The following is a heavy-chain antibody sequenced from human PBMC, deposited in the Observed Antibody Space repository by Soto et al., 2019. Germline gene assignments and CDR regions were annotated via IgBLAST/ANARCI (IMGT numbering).Heavy chain of an antibody. Sequence: QVQLQESGPGLVKPSENLSLTCTDSGGSISSYYWSWIRQPPGKGLEWIGYIYYSGSTNYNPSLKSRVTISVYTSKNQFSLKLSSVTAADTAVYYCARVWGGAFDIWGQGTMVTVSS. CDR3: ARVWGGAFDI. CDR2: IYYSGST. CDR1: GGSISSYY. J-gene: IGHJ3*02. D-gene: IGHD3-10*01. V-gene: IGHV4-59*01.